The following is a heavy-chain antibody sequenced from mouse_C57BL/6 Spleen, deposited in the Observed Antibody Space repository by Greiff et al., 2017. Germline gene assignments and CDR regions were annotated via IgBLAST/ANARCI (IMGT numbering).Heavy chain of an antibody. CDR1: GYAFSSSW. CDR2: IYPGDGDT. Sequence: QVQLQQSGPELVKPGASVKISCKASGYAFSSSWMNWVKQRPGKGLEWIGRIYPGDGDTNYNGKFKGKATLTADKSSSTAYMQLSSLTSEDSAVYFCARERDGSSLYWYFDVWGTGTTVTVSS. CDR3: ARERDGSSLYWYFDV. V-gene: IGHV1-82*01. D-gene: IGHD1-1*01. J-gene: IGHJ1*03.